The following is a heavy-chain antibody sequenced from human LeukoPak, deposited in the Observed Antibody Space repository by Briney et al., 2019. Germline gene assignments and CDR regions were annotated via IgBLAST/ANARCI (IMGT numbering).Heavy chain of an antibody. J-gene: IGHJ4*02. CDR2: ISPYNGNT. D-gene: IGHD3-22*01. V-gene: IGHV1-18*01. CDR3: ARDAILSYYSDGSAYHGFDF. Sequence: AAVKVSCKASGYTFTNFGVSWGRQAPGQGLEWMWWISPYNGNTYSAQKFQGRVTMTTDTPTNTAYMYLRSLRSDDTAMYFCARDAILSYYSDGSAYHGFDFWGQGTLVTVSS. CDR1: GYTFTNFG.